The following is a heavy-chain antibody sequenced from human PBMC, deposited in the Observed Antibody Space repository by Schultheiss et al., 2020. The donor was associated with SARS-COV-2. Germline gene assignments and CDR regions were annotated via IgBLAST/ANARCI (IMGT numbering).Heavy chain of an antibody. CDR3: ARAEGGYYYDSSGYDAFDI. D-gene: IGHD3-22*01. Sequence: SETLSLTCTVSGGSISSYYWSWIRQHPGKGLEWIGYIYYSGSTYYNPSLKSRVTISVDTSKNQFSLKLSSVTAADTAVYYCARAEGGYYYDSSGYDAFDIWGQGTMVTVSS. CDR2: IYYSGST. CDR1: GGSISSYY. J-gene: IGHJ3*02. V-gene: IGHV4-59*08.